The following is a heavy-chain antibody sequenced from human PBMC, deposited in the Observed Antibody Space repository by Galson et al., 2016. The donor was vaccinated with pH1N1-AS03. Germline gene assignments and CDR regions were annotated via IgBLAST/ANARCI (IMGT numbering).Heavy chain of an antibody. Sequence: LRLSCAASGFTFSTYWMSWVRQPPGKALEWLATIDSDDDKYYTTSLKTRLTISKDTSKNQVVLTMTNMDPVDTATYYCARVWGAAAGYFDYWGPGNLVVVSS. J-gene: IGHJ4*02. CDR1: GFTFSTYW. CDR3: ARVWGAAAGYFDY. CDR2: IDSDDDK. V-gene: IGHV2-70*20. D-gene: IGHD6-13*01.